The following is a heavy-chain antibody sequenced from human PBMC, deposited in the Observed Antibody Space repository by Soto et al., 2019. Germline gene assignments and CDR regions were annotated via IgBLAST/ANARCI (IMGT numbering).Heavy chain of an antibody. CDR3: AKARCSTTNCYVPDY. CDR1: GFTFSSYS. Sequence: GGSLRLSCAASGFTFSSYSMNWVRQAPGKGLEWVSSISSSSSYIYYADSVKGRFTISRDNAKNSLYLQMNSLRGEDTAMYYCAKARCSTTNCYVPDYWGQGTLVTVSS. CDR2: ISSSSSYI. V-gene: IGHV3-21*04. D-gene: IGHD2-2*01. J-gene: IGHJ4*02.